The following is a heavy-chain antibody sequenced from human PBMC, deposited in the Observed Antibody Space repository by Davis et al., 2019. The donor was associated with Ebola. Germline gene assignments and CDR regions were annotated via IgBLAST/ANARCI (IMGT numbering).Heavy chain of an antibody. CDR3: ACSFYSSSSDY. CDR1: GGTFSSYA. V-gene: IGHV1-69*13. D-gene: IGHD6-6*01. J-gene: IGHJ4*02. CDR2: IIPIFGTA. Sequence: SVKVSCKASGGTFSSYAISWVRQAPGQGLEWMGGIIPIFGTANYAQKFQGRVTITADESTSTAYMELRSLRSDDTAVYYCACSFYSSSSDYWGQGTLVTVSS.